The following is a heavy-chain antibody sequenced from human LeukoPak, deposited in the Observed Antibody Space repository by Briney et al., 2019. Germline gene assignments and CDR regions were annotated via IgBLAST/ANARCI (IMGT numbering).Heavy chain of an antibody. CDR1: GGFNGYH. Sequence: SETLSLTCAVHGGFNGYHWSWIRQSPGKGLEWIGEITYNGVTNYNPSLKVTISVDTSKSLFSLKLSSVTAADTAVYFCTGSGLTGMRTYPRTPSYYYGMDVWGQGTAVTVSS. V-gene: IGHV4-34*01. CDR2: ITYNGVT. D-gene: IGHD1/OR15-1a*01. CDR3: TGSGLTGMRTYPRTPSYYYGMDV. J-gene: IGHJ6*02.